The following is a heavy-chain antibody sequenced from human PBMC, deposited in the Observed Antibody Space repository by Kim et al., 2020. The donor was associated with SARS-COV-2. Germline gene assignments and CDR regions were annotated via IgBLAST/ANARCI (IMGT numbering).Heavy chain of an antibody. Sequence: SETLSLTCTVSGGSISSYYWSWIRQPPGKGLEWIGYIYYSGSTNYNPSLKSRVTISVDTSKNQFSLKLSSVTAADTAVYYCAGSKSGYSYGYEDYWGQGTLVTVSS. CDR1: GGSISSYY. D-gene: IGHD5-18*01. CDR2: IYYSGST. J-gene: IGHJ4*02. CDR3: AGSKSGYSYGYEDY. V-gene: IGHV4-59*13.